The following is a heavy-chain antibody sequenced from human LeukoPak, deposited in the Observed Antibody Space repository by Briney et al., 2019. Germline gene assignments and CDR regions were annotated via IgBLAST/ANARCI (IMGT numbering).Heavy chain of an antibody. CDR2: ISSSSSYT. Sequence: GGSLRLSCAASGFTFSDYYMSWIRQAPGKGLEWVSYISSSSSYTNYADSVKGRFTISRDNAKNSLYLQMNSLRAEDTAVYFCARVGSPEYYFDYWGQGTLVTVSS. D-gene: IGHD1-14*01. V-gene: IGHV3-11*06. CDR3: ARVGSPEYYFDY. J-gene: IGHJ4*02. CDR1: GFTFSDYY.